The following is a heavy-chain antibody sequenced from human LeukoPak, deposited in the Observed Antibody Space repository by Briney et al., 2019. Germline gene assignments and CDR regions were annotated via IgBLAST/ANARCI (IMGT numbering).Heavy chain of an antibody. CDR3: ARDPGNKQLGPFDY. Sequence: GGSLRLSCAASGFTFKSYPMHWIRQTPGKGPEWVAAISFDGSNEYYADSVQGRFTLSRDNSNNILYLQMNSLRAEDMAVYYCARDPGNKQLGPFDYWGQGALVTVSS. J-gene: IGHJ4*02. CDR2: ISFDGSNE. D-gene: IGHD3-10*01. CDR1: GFTFKSYP. V-gene: IGHV3-30*01.